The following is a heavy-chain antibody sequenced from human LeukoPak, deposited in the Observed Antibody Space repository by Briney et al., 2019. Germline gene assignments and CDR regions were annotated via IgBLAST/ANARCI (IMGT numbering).Heavy chain of an antibody. CDR1: GFTVSSNY. D-gene: IGHD1-26*01. CDR2: IYSGGST. V-gene: IGHV3-66*01. CDR3: ARDARGLLMGAAFDI. Sequence: PGGSLRLSCAASGFTVSSNYMSWVRQAPGKGLEWVSVIYSGGSTYYADSVKGRFTISRDNSKNTLYLQMNSLRAEDTAVYYCARDARGLLMGAAFDIWGQGTMVTVSS. J-gene: IGHJ3*02.